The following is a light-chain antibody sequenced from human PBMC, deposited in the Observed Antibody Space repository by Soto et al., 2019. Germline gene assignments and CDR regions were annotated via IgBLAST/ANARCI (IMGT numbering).Light chain of an antibody. Sequence: QSALTQPPSASGSPGQSVTISCTGNSIDVGAYKYVSWYQQYPGKAPKLMIYEVTKRPSGVPDRFSGSKSGNTASLTVSGLQAEYEADYYCTSYVGNDIWVFGGGTKLTVL. J-gene: IGLJ3*02. CDR3: TSYVGNDIWV. CDR1: SIDVGAYKY. CDR2: EVT. V-gene: IGLV2-8*01.